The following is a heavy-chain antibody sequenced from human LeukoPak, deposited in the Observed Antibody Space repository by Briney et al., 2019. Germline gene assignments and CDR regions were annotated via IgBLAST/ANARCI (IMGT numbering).Heavy chain of an antibody. Sequence: SETLSLTCTVSGGSISSYYWSWIRQPPGKGLEWIGYIYYSGSTNYYPSLKSRVTISVDTSKNQFSLKLSSVTAADTAVYYCARGGVPLLYYFDYWGQGTLVTVSS. CDR3: ARGGVPLLYYFDY. D-gene: IGHD2-2*01. CDR1: GGSISSYY. CDR2: IYYSGST. J-gene: IGHJ4*02. V-gene: IGHV4-59*08.